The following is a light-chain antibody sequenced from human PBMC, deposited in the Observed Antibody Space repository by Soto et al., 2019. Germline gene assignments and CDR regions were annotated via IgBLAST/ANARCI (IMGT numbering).Light chain of an antibody. J-gene: IGLJ1*01. V-gene: IGLV2-14*01. CDR2: GVS. CDR1: GRDVGAYNY. CDR3: SSFTTTYFYV. Sequence: QSVLTQPASVSGSPGQSIAIPCTGSGRDVGAYNYVCWYQQHPGKAPKLIIYGVSYRPSGVSTRFSASRSAYTALLTISGLQAEDEADYYCSSFTTTYFYVFGPGTKLTVL.